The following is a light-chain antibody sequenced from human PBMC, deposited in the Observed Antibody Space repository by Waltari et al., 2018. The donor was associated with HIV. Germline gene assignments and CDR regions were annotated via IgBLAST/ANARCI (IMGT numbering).Light chain of an antibody. Sequence: QSALTQPRSVSGSPGQSVTISCNGTSSDVGYYNYVSWYQQHPGKAPKLMIYDVNQRPSGVRDRFSGSKSDNTASLIISGLQAEDEGDYYCCSYAGTYSFVIFGGGTKVTVL. CDR1: SSDVGYYNY. CDR3: CSYAGTYSFVI. V-gene: IGLV2-11*01. J-gene: IGLJ2*01. CDR2: DVN.